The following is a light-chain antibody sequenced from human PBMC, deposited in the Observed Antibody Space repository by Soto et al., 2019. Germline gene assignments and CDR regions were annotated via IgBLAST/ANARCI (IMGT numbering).Light chain of an antibody. J-gene: IGLJ3*02. CDR2: EVS. CDR3: SSYTDNNARV. Sequence: QSALTQPASVSGSPGQSITISCTGTSSDIGGHNYVSWYQQHPGKAPQLMIFEVSNRPSGVSDRFSGSKSGNTASLTISGLQAEDEADYYCSSYTDNNARVFGVGTKLTVL. CDR1: SSDIGGHNY. V-gene: IGLV2-14*01.